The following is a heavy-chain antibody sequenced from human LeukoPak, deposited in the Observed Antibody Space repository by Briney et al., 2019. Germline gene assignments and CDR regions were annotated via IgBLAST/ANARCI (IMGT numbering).Heavy chain of an antibody. Sequence: GGSLRLSCAASVFTFSDYWMTWFRQAPRKGPERVASIEQDGSDIQYVDFVKGRFTISRDNGRNSVYLQMNSLRVEDTAVYYCARVTAWGYFDYWGQGTLVSVSS. J-gene: IGHJ4*02. CDR3: ARVTAWGYFDY. CDR2: IEQDGSDI. CDR1: VFTFSDYW. V-gene: IGHV3-7*01. D-gene: IGHD1-26*01.